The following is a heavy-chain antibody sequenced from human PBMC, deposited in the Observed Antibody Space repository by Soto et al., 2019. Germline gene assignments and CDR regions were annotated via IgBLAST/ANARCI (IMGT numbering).Heavy chain of an antibody. D-gene: IGHD6-6*01. Sequence: SVKVSCKASGGTFSSYAISWVRQAPGQGLEWMGGIIPIFGTANYAQKFQGRVTITADESTSTAYMELSSLRSGDTAVYYCAAKDSSSSVYYYGMDVWGQGTTVTVSS. J-gene: IGHJ6*02. CDR1: GGTFSSYA. CDR2: IIPIFGTA. CDR3: AAKDSSSSVYYYGMDV. V-gene: IGHV1-69*13.